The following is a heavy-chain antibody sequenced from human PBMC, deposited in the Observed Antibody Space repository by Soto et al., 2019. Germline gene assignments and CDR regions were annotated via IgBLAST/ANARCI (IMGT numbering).Heavy chain of an antibody. D-gene: IGHD6-6*01. CDR3: AREGAAPYYYYGMDV. J-gene: IGHJ6*02. Sequence: QVQLQESGPGLVKPSQTLSLTCTVSGGSISSGGYFWSWIRQHPGKGLEWIGFIYYSGSTYYNPSPKSRVTISADPSKNQFSLKLSSVTAADTAVYYCAREGAAPYYYYGMDVWGQGTTVTVSS. V-gene: IGHV4-31*03. CDR2: IYYSGST. CDR1: GGSISSGGYF.